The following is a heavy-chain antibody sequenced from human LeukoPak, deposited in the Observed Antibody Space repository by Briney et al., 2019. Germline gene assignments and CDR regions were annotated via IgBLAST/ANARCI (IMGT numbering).Heavy chain of an antibody. CDR2: IIPIFGTA. Sequence: ASVKVSCKASGGTFSSYAISWVRQAPGQGLEWMGRIIPIFGTANYAQKFQGRVTITTDESTSTAYMELSSLRSEQPAMTYSARARHGYNLWTFDYRGPGTLVTVSS. J-gene: IGHJ4*02. V-gene: IGHV1-69*05. CDR1: GGTFSSYA. CDR3: ARARHGYNLWTFDY. D-gene: IGHD5-24*01.